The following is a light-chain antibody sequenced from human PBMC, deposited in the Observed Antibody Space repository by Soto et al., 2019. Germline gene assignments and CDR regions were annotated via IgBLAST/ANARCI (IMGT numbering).Light chain of an antibody. CDR2: AAS. V-gene: IGKV3-20*01. Sequence: EIVLTQSPGTLSLSPGERSTLSCRASQSVSSSYLAWYQQKPGQAPGLLIYAASSRATGIPDRFSGSVSGTDFTLTISRLETEDCAMYYCQQYGSSPYTFGQETKLEI. CDR3: QQYGSSPYT. CDR1: QSVSSSY. J-gene: IGKJ2*01.